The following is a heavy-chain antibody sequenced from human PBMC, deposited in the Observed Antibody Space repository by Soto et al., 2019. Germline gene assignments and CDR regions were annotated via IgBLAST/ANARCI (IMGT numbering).Heavy chain of an antibody. V-gene: IGHV4-4*02. CDR1: GGSISSSNW. Sequence: PSETLSLTCAVSGGSISSSNWWSWVRQPPGKGLEWIGEIYHSGSTNYNPSLKSRVTISVDKSKNQFSLKLSSVTAADTAVYYCASWRGARPLPQDYWGQGTLVTVSS. CDR2: IYHSGST. D-gene: IGHD3-3*01. CDR3: ASWRGARPLPQDY. J-gene: IGHJ4*02.